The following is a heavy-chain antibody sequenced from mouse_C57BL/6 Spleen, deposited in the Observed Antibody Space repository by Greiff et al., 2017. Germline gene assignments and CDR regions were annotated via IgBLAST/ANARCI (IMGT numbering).Heavy chain of an antibody. J-gene: IGHJ1*03. V-gene: IGHV1-74*01. CDR2: IHPSDSDT. Sequence: QVQLQQPGAELVKPGASVKVSCKASGYTFTSYWMHWVKQRPGQGLEWIGRIHPSDSDTNYNQKFKGKATLTVDKSSSTAYMQLSSLTSEDSAVYCCAIRVDRPEYFDVWGTGTTVTVSS. D-gene: IGHD1-3*01. CDR3: AIRVDRPEYFDV. CDR1: GYTFTSYW.